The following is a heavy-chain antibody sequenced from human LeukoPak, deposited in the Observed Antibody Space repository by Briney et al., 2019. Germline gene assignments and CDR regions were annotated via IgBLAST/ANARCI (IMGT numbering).Heavy chain of an antibody. CDR3: ERFRPSVVAGHFDY. Sequence: GASLKISGKGSGYSFTSYWHGWVRQMPGKGLEWMGIIYPGDSDTRYSTSFQGQVTISADKSISTAYLQWSSLKGSDTAMYYCERFRPSVVAGHFDYWGQGTLVTVSS. CDR1: GYSFTSYW. V-gene: IGHV5-51*01. D-gene: IGHD6-19*01. J-gene: IGHJ4*02. CDR2: IYPGDSDT.